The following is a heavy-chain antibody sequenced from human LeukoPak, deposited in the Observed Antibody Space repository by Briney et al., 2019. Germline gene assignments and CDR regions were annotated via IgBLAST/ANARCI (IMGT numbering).Heavy chain of an antibody. V-gene: IGHV3-23*01. CDR1: GFAFSTYA. J-gene: IGHJ6*02. CDR2: LSGSGSST. CDR3: AKDRSYGLDV. Sequence: PGKSLRLSCAASGFAFSTYAMSWVRQAPGKGLEWVSALSGSGSSTYYADSVKGRFTISRDNSRNTLYLQMSSLRADDTALYFCAKDRSYGLDVWGQGTTVTVPS.